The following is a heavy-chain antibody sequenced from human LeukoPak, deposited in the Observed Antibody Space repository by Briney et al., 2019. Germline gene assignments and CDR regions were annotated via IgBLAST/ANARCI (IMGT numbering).Heavy chain of an antibody. D-gene: IGHD6-19*01. Sequence: SETLSLTCTVSGGSISSSSYYWGWIRQPPGKGLGWIGSIYYSGSTYYNPSLKSRVTISVDTSKNQFSLKLSSVTAADTAVYYCARHVNEDSWSSGWYKYYYYYGMDVWGQGTTVTVSS. CDR1: GGSISSSSYY. V-gene: IGHV4-39*01. CDR3: ARHVNEDSWSSGWYKYYYYYGMDV. CDR2: IYYSGST. J-gene: IGHJ6*02.